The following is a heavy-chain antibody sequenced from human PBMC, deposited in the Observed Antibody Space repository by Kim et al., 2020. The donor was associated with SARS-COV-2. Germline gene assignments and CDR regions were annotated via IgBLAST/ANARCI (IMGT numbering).Heavy chain of an antibody. Sequence: GGSLRLSCAASGFTFGDYAMHWVRQAPGKGLEWVSGISWNSGSIGYADSVKGRFTISRDNAKNSLYLQMNSLRAEDTALYYCAKDMSERYSSSTNWFDPWGQGTLVTVSS. CDR3: AKDMSERYSSSTNWFDP. J-gene: IGHJ5*02. D-gene: IGHD6-13*01. V-gene: IGHV3-9*01. CDR1: GFTFGDYA. CDR2: ISWNSGSI.